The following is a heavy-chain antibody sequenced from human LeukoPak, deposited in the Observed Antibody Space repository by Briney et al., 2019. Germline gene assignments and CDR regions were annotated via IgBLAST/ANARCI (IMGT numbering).Heavy chain of an antibody. J-gene: IGHJ5*02. Sequence: KPSETLSLTRAVYGGSFSGYYWSWIRQPPGKGLEWIGEINHSGSTNYNPSLKSRVTISVDTSKNQFSLKLSSVTAADTAVYYCARVLRYFDWLLSGTNWFDPWGQGTLVTVSS. CDR1: GGSFSGYY. D-gene: IGHD3-9*01. CDR3: ARVLRYFDWLLSGTNWFDP. V-gene: IGHV4-34*01. CDR2: INHSGST.